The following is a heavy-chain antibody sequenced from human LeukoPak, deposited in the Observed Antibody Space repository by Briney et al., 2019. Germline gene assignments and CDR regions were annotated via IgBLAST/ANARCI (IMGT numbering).Heavy chain of an antibody. D-gene: IGHD4-17*01. CDR2: IYYSGST. CDR1: GGSISSSSYY. V-gene: IGHV4-39*01. J-gene: IGHJ3*02. Sequence: SETLSLTCTVSGGSISSSSYYRGWIRQPPGKGLEWIGSIYYSGSTYYNPSLKSRVTISVDTSKNQFSLKLSSVTAADTAVYYCARHTADHGALDAFDIWGQGTMVTVSS. CDR3: ARHTADHGALDAFDI.